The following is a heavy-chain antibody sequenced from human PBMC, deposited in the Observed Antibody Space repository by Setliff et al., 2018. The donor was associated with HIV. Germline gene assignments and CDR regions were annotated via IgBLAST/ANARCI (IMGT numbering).Heavy chain of an antibody. CDR1: GFTFSNYA. J-gene: IGHJ4*02. D-gene: IGHD4-4*01. CDR3: AKEGSNWYPPNYFDY. Sequence: PGGSLRLSCAASGFTFSNYAVHWVRQAPGKGLEWVAVASDDGKNIYYADSVKGRFTISRDNSKNTLYLQMNSLRTEDTAVYYCAKEGSNWYPPNYFDYWGQGTLVTVSS. V-gene: IGHV3-30*18. CDR2: ASDDGKNI.